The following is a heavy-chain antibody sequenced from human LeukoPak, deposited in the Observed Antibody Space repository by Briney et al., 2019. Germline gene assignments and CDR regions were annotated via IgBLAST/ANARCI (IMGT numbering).Heavy chain of an antibody. V-gene: IGHV4-61*02. D-gene: IGHD5-12*01. CDR1: GDSLRSGGYY. J-gene: IGHJ5*02. Sequence: PSETLSLTCSVSGDSLRSGGYYWSWIRQPPGEGLQWIGRILSSDSTYYNPSLKSRVTISIDTSKNQFSLTLRSMTAADTAMYYCARERNSGYLHTNWFDPWGQGTLVTVSS. CDR2: ILSSDST. CDR3: ARERNSGYLHTNWFDP.